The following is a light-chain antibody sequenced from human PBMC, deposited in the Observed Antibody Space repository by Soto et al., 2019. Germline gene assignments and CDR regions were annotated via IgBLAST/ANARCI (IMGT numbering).Light chain of an antibody. CDR3: QQYGSSPRT. CDR2: GAS. J-gene: IGKJ2*01. Sequence: EIVLTQSPGTLSSSAGERATLSCRASQSVSSSYLAWYQQKPDQAPMLLIYGASSRASGVPDRFSGSGSGTEFTLTISRLEPEDFAVYYCQQYGSSPRTFGQGTKLEIK. CDR1: QSVSSSY. V-gene: IGKV3-20*01.